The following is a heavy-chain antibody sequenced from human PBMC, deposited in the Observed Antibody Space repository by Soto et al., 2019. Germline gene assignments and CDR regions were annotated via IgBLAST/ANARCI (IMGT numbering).Heavy chain of an antibody. CDR2: ISYDGSNK. D-gene: IGHD6-25*01. CDR3: ARVGRLQYCDY. V-gene: IGHV3-30-3*01. Sequence: QVQLVESGGGVVQPGRSLRLSCAASGFTFSSYAMHWVRQAPGKGLEWVAVISYDGSNKYYADSVKGRITISRDKSKNALFLQMNSLRAEDTAVSYCARVGRLQYCDYWGQGTLVTVSS. CDR1: GFTFSSYA. J-gene: IGHJ4*02.